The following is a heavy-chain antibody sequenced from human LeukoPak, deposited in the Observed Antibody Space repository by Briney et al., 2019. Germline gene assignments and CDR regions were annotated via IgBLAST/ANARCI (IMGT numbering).Heavy chain of an antibody. D-gene: IGHD6-19*01. CDR2: IYYSGST. Sequence: SETLSLTCTVSGGSISSYYWSWIRQPPGKGLEWTGYIYYSGSTNYNPSLKSRVTISVDTSKNQFSLKLSSVTAADTAVYYCARDTAVAGTWYFDLWGRGTLVTVSS. CDR1: GGSISSYY. J-gene: IGHJ2*01. CDR3: ARDTAVAGTWYFDL. V-gene: IGHV4-59*01.